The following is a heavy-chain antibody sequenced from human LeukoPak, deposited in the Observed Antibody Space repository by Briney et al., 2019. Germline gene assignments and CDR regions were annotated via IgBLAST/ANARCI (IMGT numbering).Heavy chain of an antibody. J-gene: IGHJ3*02. V-gene: IGHV4-39*01. CDR3: ARATVYYYDSSGYRPDAFDI. CDR2: IYYSGST. Sequence: PSETLSLTCTVSGGSISSSSYYWGWIRQPPGKGLEWIGSIYYSGSTYYNPSLKSRVTISVYTSKNQFSLKLSSVTAADTAVYYCARATVYYYDSSGYRPDAFDIWGQGTMVTVSS. CDR1: GGSISSSSYY. D-gene: IGHD3-22*01.